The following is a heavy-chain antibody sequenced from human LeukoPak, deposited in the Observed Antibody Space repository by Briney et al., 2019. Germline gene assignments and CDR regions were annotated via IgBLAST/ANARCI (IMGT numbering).Heavy chain of an antibody. D-gene: IGHD3-9*01. V-gene: IGHV3-23*01. CDR1: GFTFGDYA. Sequence: TGGSLRLSCTASGFTFGDYAMSWFRQAPGKGLEWVSVIYSIGSAGRTYYADSVKGRFTISRDNSKNTLYLQMNSLRAEDTAVYYCARDSVNDWYHEYWGQGTLVTVSS. J-gene: IGHJ4*02. CDR3: ARDSVNDWYHEY. CDR2: IYSIGSAGRT.